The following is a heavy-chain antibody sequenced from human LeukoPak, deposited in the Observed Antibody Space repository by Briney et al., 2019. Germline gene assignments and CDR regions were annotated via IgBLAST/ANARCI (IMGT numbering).Heavy chain of an antibody. Sequence: GGSLRLSRAASGFTFSSYSMNWVRQAPGKGLEWVSYISSSSSTIYYADSVKGRFTISRDNTKNSLYLQMNSLRAEDTAVYYCARDQLEPSYYYFYMDVWGKGTTVTVSS. CDR2: ISSSSSTI. D-gene: IGHD1-1*01. CDR3: ARDQLEPSYYYFYMDV. J-gene: IGHJ6*03. CDR1: GFTFSSYS. V-gene: IGHV3-48*01.